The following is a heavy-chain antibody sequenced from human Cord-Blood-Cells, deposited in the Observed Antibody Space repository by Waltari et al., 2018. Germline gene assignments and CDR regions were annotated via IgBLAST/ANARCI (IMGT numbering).Heavy chain of an antibody. CDR1: GYRFTSYW. CDR2: IYPGDSDT. Sequence: EVQLVQSGAEVKKPGESLKISCKGSGYRFTSYWIGWVGQMPGKGLEWMGIIYPGDSDTRYSPSFQGQVTISADKSISTAYLQWSSLKASDTAMYYCARLLPSYYDFWSGYSAFDYWGQGTLVTVSS. CDR3: ARLLPSYYDFWSGYSAFDY. D-gene: IGHD3-3*01. J-gene: IGHJ4*02. V-gene: IGHV5-51*01.